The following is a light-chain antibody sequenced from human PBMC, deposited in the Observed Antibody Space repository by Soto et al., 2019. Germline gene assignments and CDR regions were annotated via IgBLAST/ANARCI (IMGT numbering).Light chain of an antibody. V-gene: IGKV1-5*03. CDR2: KAS. CDR3: QQYNSYSPYT. J-gene: IGKJ2*01. Sequence: DIQMTQSPSTLSASVGDRVTITCRASQSISSWLAWYQQKPGKAPKLLIYKASSLESEVPSRFSGSGSGTEFTLTISSLQPDDFATYYCQQYNSYSPYTFGQGTKLEI. CDR1: QSISSW.